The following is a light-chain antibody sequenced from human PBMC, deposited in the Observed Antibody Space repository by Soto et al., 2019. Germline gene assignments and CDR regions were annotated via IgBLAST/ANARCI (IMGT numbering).Light chain of an antibody. CDR2: EVT. J-gene: IGLJ1*01. CDR3: YSFTGISTSLFV. Sequence: QSALTQPASVSGSPGQSITISCTGSSRDIGTSNLVSWYQQYPGKAPKLIIYEVTKWPSGISYRFSGSKSGNTASLTISGLQPEDEATYYCYSFTGISTSLFVFGTGTKVTVL. CDR1: SRDIGTSNL. V-gene: IGLV2-23*02.